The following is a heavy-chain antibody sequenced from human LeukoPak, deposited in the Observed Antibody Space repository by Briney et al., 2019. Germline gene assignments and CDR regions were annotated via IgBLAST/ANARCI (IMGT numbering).Heavy chain of an antibody. CDR2: MNPNSGNT. J-gene: IGHJ6*02. CDR3: ARALYSSSWYWSYYYYGMDV. Sequence: ASVKVSCKASGFTFTSYDINWVRQAPGQGLEWMGWMNPNSGNTGYAQKFQGRVTMTRNTSISTAYMELSSLRSEDTAVCYCARALYSSSWYWSYYYYGMDVWGQGTTVTVSS. CDR1: GFTFTSYD. D-gene: IGHD6-13*01. V-gene: IGHV1-8*01.